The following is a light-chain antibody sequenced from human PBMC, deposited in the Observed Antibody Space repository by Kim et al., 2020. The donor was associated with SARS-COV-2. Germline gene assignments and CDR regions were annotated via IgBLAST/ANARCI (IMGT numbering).Light chain of an antibody. CDR3: QQSGSSPLT. J-gene: IGKJ4*01. CDR1: QSVSSNN. V-gene: IGKV3-20*01. Sequence: EIVLTQSPGTLSLSPGERATLSCRASQSVSSNNLAWYQQKPGQAPRLLIYGASTRATGIPARFSGSGSGTDFTLTISRLEPEDFAVYYCQQSGSSPLTFGGGTKVDIK. CDR2: GAS.